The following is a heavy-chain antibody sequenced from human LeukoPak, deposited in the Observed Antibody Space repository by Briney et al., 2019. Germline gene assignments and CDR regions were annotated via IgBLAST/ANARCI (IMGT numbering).Heavy chain of an antibody. D-gene: IGHD6-13*01. CDR3: ARPAAANFHY. CDR2: ISSSSSYI. Sequence: AGGSLRLSCAASGFTFSSYSMNWVRQAPGKGLEWVSSISSSSSYIYYADSVKGRFTISRDNAKNSLYLQMNSLRAEDTAVYYCARPAAANFHYWGQGTLVTVSS. V-gene: IGHV3-21*01. CDR1: GFTFSSYS. J-gene: IGHJ4*02.